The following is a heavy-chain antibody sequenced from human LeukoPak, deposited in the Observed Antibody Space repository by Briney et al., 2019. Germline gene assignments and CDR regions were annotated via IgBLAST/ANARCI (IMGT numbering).Heavy chain of an antibody. Sequence: GGSLRLSCVTPGFTFSTFWMNWVRQAPGKGLEWVGRIKSKTDGGTTDYAAPVKGRFTISRDDSKNTLYLQMNSLKTEDTAVYYCTTGFITMIVSDYWGQGTLVTVSS. CDR2: IKSKTDGGTT. J-gene: IGHJ4*02. CDR3: TTGFITMIVSDY. V-gene: IGHV3-15*07. D-gene: IGHD3-22*01. CDR1: GFTFSTFW.